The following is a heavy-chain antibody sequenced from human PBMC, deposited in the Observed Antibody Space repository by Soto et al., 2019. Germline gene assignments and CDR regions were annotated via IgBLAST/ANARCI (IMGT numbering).Heavy chain of an antibody. CDR1: GYTFTSYY. D-gene: IGHD5-18*01. Sequence: QVQLVQSGAEVKKPGASVKVSCKASGYTFTSYYMHWVRQAPGQGLEWMGIINPSGGSTSYEQKFQGRVTMTRDTSTSTVYMELSILRSEDTAVYYCARYQKTGIQLWKPRGWFGPWGPGTLVNVSS. CDR2: INPSGGST. CDR3: ARYQKTGIQLWKPRGWFGP. V-gene: IGHV1-46*01. J-gene: IGHJ5*02.